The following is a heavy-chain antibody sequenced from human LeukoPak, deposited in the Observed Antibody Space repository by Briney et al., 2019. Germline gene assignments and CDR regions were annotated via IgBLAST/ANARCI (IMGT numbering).Heavy chain of an antibody. J-gene: IGHJ4*02. V-gene: IGHV4-59*08. CDR1: GGSISGYY. Sequence: SETLSLTCTVSGGSISGYYWSWIRQPPGKGLEWIGYIYYSGSTNYNPSLKSRVTISVDTSKNQFSLKLSSVTAADTAVYYCARAQQLTVHIDYWGQGTLVTVSS. CDR2: IYYSGST. D-gene: IGHD6-13*01. CDR3: ARAQQLTVHIDY.